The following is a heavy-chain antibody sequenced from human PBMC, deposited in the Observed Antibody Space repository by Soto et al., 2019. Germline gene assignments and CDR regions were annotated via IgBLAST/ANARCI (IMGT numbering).Heavy chain of an antibody. D-gene: IGHD1-7*01. Sequence: SETLSLPDIASGGSISSYYWSWIRQPPGKGLERIGYIYYSGSTNYNPSPKSRVTISVDTSNTQFSLKLSSFHAADTPLNYCRSQQKLGDGFEPWGQGTLVNVSS. V-gene: IGHV4-59*08. CDR2: IYYSGST. CDR3: RSQQKLGDGFEP. J-gene: IGHJ5*02. CDR1: GGSISSYY.